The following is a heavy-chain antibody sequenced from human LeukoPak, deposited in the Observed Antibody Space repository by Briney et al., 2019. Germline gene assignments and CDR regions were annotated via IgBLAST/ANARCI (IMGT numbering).Heavy chain of an antibody. CDR1: GGTFSSYA. V-gene: IGHV1-69*01. D-gene: IGHD2-2*02. CDR3: ARNPYCSSTSCYKGSYYYGMDV. CDR2: IIPIFGTA. J-gene: IGHJ6*02. Sequence: SVKVSCKASGGTFSSYAISWVRQAPGQGLEWMGGIIPIFGTANCAQKFQGRVTITADESTSTAYMELSSLRSEDTAVYYCARNPYCSSTSCYKGSYYYGMDVWGQGTTVTVSS.